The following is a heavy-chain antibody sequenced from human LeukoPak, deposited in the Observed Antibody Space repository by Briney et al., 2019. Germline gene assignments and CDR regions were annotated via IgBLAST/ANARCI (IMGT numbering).Heavy chain of an antibody. CDR1: GYTFTNYD. Sequence: ASVKVSCKASGYTFTNYDINWVRQATGQGLEWMGWMNPNSGDTGSAQKFQGRVTMTRNTSISTAYMELSRLRSDDTAVYYCARARIGSSGPPRYYYYYMDVWGKGTTVTVSS. J-gene: IGHJ6*03. V-gene: IGHV1-8*01. D-gene: IGHD3-22*01. CDR2: MNPNSGDT. CDR3: ARARIGSSGPPRYYYYYMDV.